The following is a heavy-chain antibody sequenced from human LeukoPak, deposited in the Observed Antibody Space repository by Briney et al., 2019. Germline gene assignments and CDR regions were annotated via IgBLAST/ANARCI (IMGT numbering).Heavy chain of an antibody. D-gene: IGHD3-22*01. J-gene: IGHJ4*02. CDR2: ISAYNGNT. CDR3: ARDQARYYDSSGYLPYRFDY. V-gene: IGHV1-18*01. Sequence: ASVKVSCKASGYTFTSYGIRWVRQAPGQGLEWMGWISAYNGNTNYAQKLQGRVTMTTDTSTSTAYMELRSLRSDDTAVYYCARDQARYYDSSGYLPYRFDYWGQGTLVTVSS. CDR1: GYTFTSYG.